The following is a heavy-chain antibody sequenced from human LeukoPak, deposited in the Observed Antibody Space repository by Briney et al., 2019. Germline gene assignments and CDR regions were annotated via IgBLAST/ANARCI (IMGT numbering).Heavy chain of an antibody. Sequence: PGGSLRLSCAASRFTFSTYAMNWVRQAPGKGLEWVSSISGSGGSTYYADSVKGRFTISRDNSKNTLYLQIHSLRAEDTAAYYCAKGGWGYYFDYWGQGTLVTVSS. J-gene: IGHJ4*02. D-gene: IGHD6-19*01. CDR3: AKGGWGYYFDY. V-gene: IGHV3-23*01. CDR2: ISGSGGST. CDR1: RFTFSTYA.